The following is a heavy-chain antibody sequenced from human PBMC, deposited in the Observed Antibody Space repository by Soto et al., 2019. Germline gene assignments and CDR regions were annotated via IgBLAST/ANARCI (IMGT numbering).Heavy chain of an antibody. CDR2: IYWDDDE. Sequence: QITLKESGPTLVKPTQTRTLTCTFSGFSVSTSGEGVAWIRQPPGKALEWLALIYWDDDERYSPFLQSRVTITKDTSKNQVVLTRTNMDPVDTATYYCAHKGGRGAAMDVWGQGTTVTVSS. V-gene: IGHV2-5*02. D-gene: IGHD2-15*01. J-gene: IGHJ6*02. CDR3: AHKGGRGAAMDV. CDR1: GFSVSTSGEG.